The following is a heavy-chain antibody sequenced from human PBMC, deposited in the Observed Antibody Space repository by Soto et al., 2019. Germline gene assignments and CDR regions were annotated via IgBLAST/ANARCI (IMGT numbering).Heavy chain of an antibody. D-gene: IGHD3-3*01. V-gene: IGHV1-3*01. Sequence: ASVKAFSKAPGCTFTNYPIHWVRRAPGQTLEWMESINPGNGNTKYSQTFQERVTITRDTSASTAYMELSSLRSEDTAVCYCARGGFWIGSWAFDPWGQRTVVTVSS. CDR2: INPGNGNT. CDR3: ARGGFWIGSWAFDP. J-gene: IGHJ5*02. CDR1: GCTFTNYP.